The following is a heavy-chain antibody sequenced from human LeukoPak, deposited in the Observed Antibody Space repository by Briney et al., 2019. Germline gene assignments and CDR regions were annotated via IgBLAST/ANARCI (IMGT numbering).Heavy chain of an antibody. J-gene: IGHJ4*02. CDR2: ISGSGGST. CDR1: GFTVSSNYA. Sequence: GGSLRLSCAASGFTVSSNYAMSWVRQAPGKGLEWVSTISGSGGSTYYADSVKGRFTISRDNSKNTLFLQLDSLRAEDTAVYYCAKVNDNSFGERYYPWDYWGQGTLVTVSS. D-gene: IGHD3-10*01. V-gene: IGHV3-23*01. CDR3: AKVNDNSFGERYYPWDY.